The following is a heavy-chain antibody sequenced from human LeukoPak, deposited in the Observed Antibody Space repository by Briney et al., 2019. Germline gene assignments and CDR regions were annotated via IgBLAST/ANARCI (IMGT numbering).Heavy chain of an antibody. CDR2: IKQDGSEK. CDR1: GFTFSSYW. CDR3: ARVSGSSLDAFDI. V-gene: IGHV3-7*01. D-gene: IGHD1-26*01. Sequence: GGSLRLSCAASGFTFSSYWMNWVRQAPGKGLEWVANIKQDGSEKYYVDSVKGRFTISRDNAKNSLYLQMNSLRAEDTAVYYCARVSGSSLDAFDIWGQGTMVTVSS. J-gene: IGHJ3*02.